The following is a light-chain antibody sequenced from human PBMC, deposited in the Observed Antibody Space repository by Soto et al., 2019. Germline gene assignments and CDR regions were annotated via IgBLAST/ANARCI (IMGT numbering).Light chain of an antibody. CDR3: QQLNSYPFT. CDR1: QGISSY. V-gene: IGKV1-9*01. CDR2: AAS. Sequence: DIQLTQSPSFLSASVGDRVTITCRASQGISSYLAWYQQKPGKAPKLLIYAASTLQSGVPSRCSGSGSGTEFTLTISRPQHEDFATYSCQQLNSYPFTFGGGTKVEIK. J-gene: IGKJ4*01.